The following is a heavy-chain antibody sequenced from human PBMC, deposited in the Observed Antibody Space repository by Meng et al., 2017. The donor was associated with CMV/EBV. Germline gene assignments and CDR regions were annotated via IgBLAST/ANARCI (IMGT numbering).Heavy chain of an antibody. D-gene: IGHD3-10*01. V-gene: IGHV1-46*01. CDR1: GYTFTSYY. Sequence: ASVKVSCKASGYTFTSYYMHWVRQAPGQGLEWMGIINPSGGSTSYAPKFQGRVTMTRDTSTSTVYMELSSLRSEDTAVYYCARDLLGSGVWRFSNAFDIWGQGTMVTVSS. CDR3: ARDLLGSGVWRFSNAFDI. J-gene: IGHJ3*02. CDR2: INPSGGST.